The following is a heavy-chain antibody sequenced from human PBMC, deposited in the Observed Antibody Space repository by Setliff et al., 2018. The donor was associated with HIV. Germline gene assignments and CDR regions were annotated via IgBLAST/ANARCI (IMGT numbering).Heavy chain of an antibody. D-gene: IGHD2-21*01. CDR1: GGTFSDFR. Sequence: SVKVSCKASGGTFSDFRITWVRQAPGQGLEWMGEITPFVGITNYAQKFQGRVTISADESTATAYIELSSLRSGDTAVYYCGRSRRDCGGGACKSDWFDPWGQGTLVTVSS. V-gene: IGHV1-69*10. CDR3: GRSRRDCGGGACKSDWFDP. J-gene: IGHJ5*02. CDR2: ITPFVGIT.